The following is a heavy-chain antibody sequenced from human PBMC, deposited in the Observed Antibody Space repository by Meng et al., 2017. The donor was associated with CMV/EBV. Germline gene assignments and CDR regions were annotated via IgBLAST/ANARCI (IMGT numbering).Heavy chain of an antibody. V-gene: IGHV1-8*03. CDR2: MNPNSGNT. J-gene: IGHJ6*02. D-gene: IGHD2-21*01. CDR1: GYTFTSYD. CDR3: ARRAGSNENLYCGGDCYFYYYYGMDV. Sequence: ASVKVSCKASGYTFTSYDINWVRQATGQGLERMGWMNPNSGNTGYAQKFQGRVTITRNTSISTAYMELSSLRSEDTAVYYCARRAGSNENLYCGGDCYFYYYYGMDVWGQGTTVTVSS.